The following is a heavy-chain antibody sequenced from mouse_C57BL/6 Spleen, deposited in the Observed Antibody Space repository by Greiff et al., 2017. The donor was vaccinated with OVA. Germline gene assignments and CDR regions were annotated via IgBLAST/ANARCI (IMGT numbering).Heavy chain of an antibody. D-gene: IGHD2-4*01. J-gene: IGHJ4*01. CDR1: GYTFTSYW. CDR2: IDPSDSET. Sequence: QVQLQQPGAELVRPGSSVKLSCKASGYTFTSYWMHWVKQRPIQGLEWIGNIDPSDSETHYNQKFKSKATLTVDTSSSTAYMQLSSLTSEDSAVYYCARPLYYDYAYYAMDYWGQGTSVTVSS. V-gene: IGHV1-52*01. CDR3: ARPLYYDYAYYAMDY.